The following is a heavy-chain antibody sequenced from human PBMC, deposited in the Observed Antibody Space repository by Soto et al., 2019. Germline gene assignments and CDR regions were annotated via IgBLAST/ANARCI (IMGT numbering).Heavy chain of an antibody. CDR1: GFTFSSYA. J-gene: IGHJ4*02. Sequence: GGSLRLSCAASGFTFSSYAMSWVRQAPGKGLEWVSAISGSCGSTYYADSVKGRFTISRDNSKNTLYLQMNSLRAEDTAVYYCANEPRYYYGSGSYLSYWGQGTLVTVSS. CDR3: ANEPRYYYGSGSYLSY. D-gene: IGHD3-10*01. V-gene: IGHV3-23*01. CDR2: ISGSCGST.